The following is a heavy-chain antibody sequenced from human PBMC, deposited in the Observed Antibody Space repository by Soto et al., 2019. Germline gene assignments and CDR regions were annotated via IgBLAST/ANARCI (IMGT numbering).Heavy chain of an antibody. CDR2: INTYSGNT. D-gene: IGHD6-19*01. Sequence: GESLKISCQASGYTFINNWIGWVRLAPGQGLEWMGWINTYSGNTIYAQKLQDRVTITTDTSTSTAYMELSSLRSEDTALYYCARDGVAAGNINFDYWGQGTLVTVSS. CDR1: GYTFINNW. CDR3: ARDGVAAGNINFDY. V-gene: IGHV1-18*01. J-gene: IGHJ4*01.